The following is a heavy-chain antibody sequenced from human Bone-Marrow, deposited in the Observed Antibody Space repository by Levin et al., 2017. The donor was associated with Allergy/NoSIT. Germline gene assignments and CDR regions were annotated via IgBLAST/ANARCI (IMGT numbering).Heavy chain of an antibody. CDR2: IDVTTTII. J-gene: IGHJ3*02. V-gene: IGHV3-48*04. Sequence: GGSLRLSCAASGFTFTSHSMNWVRQAPVKGLEWISYIDVTTTIIYYADSVRGRFTVSRDNAKNSLYLQMNSLRVEDTAIYYCAREDDTWGPNRFDIWGQGTMVTVSS. D-gene: IGHD3-22*01. CDR3: AREDDTWGPNRFDI. CDR1: GFTFTSHS.